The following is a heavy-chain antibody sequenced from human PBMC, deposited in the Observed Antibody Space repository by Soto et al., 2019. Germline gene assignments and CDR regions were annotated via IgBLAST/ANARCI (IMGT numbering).Heavy chain of an antibody. CDR3: ARDSDPLDYYDSSGYCDY. CDR2: ISYDGSNK. V-gene: IGHV3-30-3*01. D-gene: IGHD3-22*01. J-gene: IGHJ4*02. Sequence: PGGSLRPSCSDSGFTCNIYAMHCVREDLRNGLVWVAVISYDGSNKYYAESVKGRFTISRDNSKNTLYLQMNSLRAEDTAVYYCARDSDPLDYYDSSGYCDYWGQGTLVTVSS. CDR1: GFTCNIYA.